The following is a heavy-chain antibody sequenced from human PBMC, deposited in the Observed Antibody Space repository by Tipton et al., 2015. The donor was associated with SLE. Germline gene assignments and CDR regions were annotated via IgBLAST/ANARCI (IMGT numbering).Heavy chain of an antibody. Sequence: QLVQSGAEVRKPGSSVKVSCKTSGGTFSDYAITWVRQAPGQGLEWMGWASAYNGNTNYAQKFQGRVTMTTEISTNTAYMELRSLRSDDTAVYYCARDWELLLEYWGQGTLVTVSS. V-gene: IGHV1-18*01. CDR2: ASAYNGNT. D-gene: IGHD1-26*01. J-gene: IGHJ4*02. CDR1: GGTFSDYA. CDR3: ARDWELLLEY.